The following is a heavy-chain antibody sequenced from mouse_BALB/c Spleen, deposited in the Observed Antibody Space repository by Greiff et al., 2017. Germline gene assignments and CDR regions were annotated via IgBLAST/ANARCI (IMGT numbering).Heavy chain of an antibody. J-gene: IGHJ3*01. CDR3: AGDYGSSSGSWFAY. CDR2: IYPYNGGT. D-gene: IGHD1-1*01. Sequence: EVQLQQSGPELVKPGASVKISCKASGYTFTDYNMHWVKQSHGKSLEWIGYIYPYNGGTGYNQKFKSKATLTVDNSSSTAYMELRSLTSEDSAVYYCAGDYGSSSGSWFAYWGQGTLVTVSA. CDR1: GYTFTDYN. V-gene: IGHV1S29*02.